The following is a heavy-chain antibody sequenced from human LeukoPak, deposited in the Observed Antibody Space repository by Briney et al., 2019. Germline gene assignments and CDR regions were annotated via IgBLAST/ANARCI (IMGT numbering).Heavy chain of an antibody. J-gene: IGHJ3*02. D-gene: IGHD5-18*01. CDR2: ISYDGSNK. CDR3: ARRGYSYGYDALDI. Sequence: PGGSLRPSCAASGFTFSSYGMHWVRQAPGKGLEWVAVISYDGSNKYYADSVKGRFTISRDNSKNTLYLQMNSLRAEDTAVYYCARRGYSYGYDALDIWGQGTMVTVSS. CDR1: GFTFSSYG. V-gene: IGHV3-30*03.